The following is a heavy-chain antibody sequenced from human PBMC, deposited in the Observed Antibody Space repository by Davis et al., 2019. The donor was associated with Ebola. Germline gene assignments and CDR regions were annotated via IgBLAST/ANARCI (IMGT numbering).Heavy chain of an antibody. V-gene: IGHV3-7*01. CDR3: TRARNYGMDV. J-gene: IGHJ6*04. CDR2: IKEDGSEE. CDR1: GFTFKNYW. Sequence: GESLKISCAASGFTFKNYWMTWFRQAPGKELEWVGNIKEDGSEEYYVDSVKGRFTISRDNAKNTLYLQMNSLRAEDTAVYYCTRARNYGMDVWGRGTTVTVSS.